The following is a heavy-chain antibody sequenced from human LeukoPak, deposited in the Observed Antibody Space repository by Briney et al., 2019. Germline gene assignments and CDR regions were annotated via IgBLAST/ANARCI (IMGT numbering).Heavy chain of an antibody. D-gene: IGHD3-10*01. CDR3: ARDDGSGSHLEY. CDR2: IRSSGDVI. CDR1: GFTFSKFS. J-gene: IGHJ4*02. V-gene: IGHV3-48*01. Sequence: GGSLRLSCVASGFTFSKFSMNWVRQAPGKGLEWVSYIRSSGDVIHYADSVKGRFTISRDIAKSSLYLQMDSLRAEDTAVYYCARDDGSGSHLEYWGQGTLVTVSS.